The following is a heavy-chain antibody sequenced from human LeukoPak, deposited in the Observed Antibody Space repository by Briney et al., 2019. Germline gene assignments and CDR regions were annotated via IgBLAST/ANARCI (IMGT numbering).Heavy chain of an antibody. CDR2: INTNTGNP. V-gene: IGHV7-4-1*02. CDR3: ARNSIFGVIWD. CDR1: GYTFTSYA. J-gene: IGHJ4*02. D-gene: IGHD3-3*01. Sequence: GSVKVSCKASGYTFTSYAINWVRQAPGQGLEWMGWINTNTGNPTYAQGFTGRFVFSLDTSVSTAYLQISSLKAEDTAVYYCARNSIFGVIWDWGQGTLVTVSS.